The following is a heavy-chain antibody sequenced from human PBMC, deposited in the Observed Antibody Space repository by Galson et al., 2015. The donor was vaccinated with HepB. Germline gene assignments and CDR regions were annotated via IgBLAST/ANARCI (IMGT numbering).Heavy chain of an antibody. Sequence: SETLSLTCTVSGGSINSYYWSWIRQPPGKGLEYIGYIYSSGSTNYNPSLKSRVTISVDTSKNEFSLKLNSVTAADTAVYYCARELKGSGSYSYFDYWGQGTPVTVSS. V-gene: IGHV4-59*01. J-gene: IGHJ4*02. D-gene: IGHD3-10*01. CDR1: GGSINSYY. CDR2: IYSSGST. CDR3: ARELKGSGSYSYFDY.